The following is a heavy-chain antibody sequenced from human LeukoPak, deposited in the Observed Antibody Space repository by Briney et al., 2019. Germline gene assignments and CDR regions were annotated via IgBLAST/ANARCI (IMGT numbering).Heavy chain of an antibody. J-gene: IGHJ3*02. CDR2: ISSSGNTI. CDR1: GFTFSDYY. CDR3: AKYDETYYYDSSGPVGAFDI. D-gene: IGHD3-22*01. V-gene: IGHV3-11*04. Sequence: PGGSLRLSCAASGFTFSDYYMSWIRQAPGKGLEWLSYISSSGNTIYYADSVKGRFTISRDSAKNSLYLQVNSLRAEDTAVYYCAKYDETYYYDSSGPVGAFDIWGQGTMVTVSS.